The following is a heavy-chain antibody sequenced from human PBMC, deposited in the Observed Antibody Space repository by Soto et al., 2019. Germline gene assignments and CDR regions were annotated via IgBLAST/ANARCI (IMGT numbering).Heavy chain of an antibody. CDR2: IYYSGST. Sequence: QLQLQESGPGLVKPSETLSLTCTVSGGSISSSSYYWGWIRQPPGKGLEWIGSIYYSGSTYYNPSLKSRVTISVDTSKNQFSLKLSSVTAADTAVYYCARNLAARYPLEYWGQGTLVTVSS. J-gene: IGHJ4*02. CDR1: GGSISSSSYY. CDR3: ARNLAARYPLEY. V-gene: IGHV4-39*01. D-gene: IGHD6-6*01.